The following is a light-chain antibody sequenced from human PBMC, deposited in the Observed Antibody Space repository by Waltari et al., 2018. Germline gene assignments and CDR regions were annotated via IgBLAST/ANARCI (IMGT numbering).Light chain of an antibody. CDR1: SSDVGGYNF. Sequence: QSALTQPRSVSGSPGQSVTISCTGTSSDVGGYNFVSWYQHHPGKTPKLIIYDVSKRPSGVPDRFEGSKSGNTASLTISGLQAEDEADYYCCPFAGTATVVFGGGTKLTVL. CDR2: DVS. CDR3: CPFAGTATVV. J-gene: IGLJ2*01. V-gene: IGLV2-11*01.